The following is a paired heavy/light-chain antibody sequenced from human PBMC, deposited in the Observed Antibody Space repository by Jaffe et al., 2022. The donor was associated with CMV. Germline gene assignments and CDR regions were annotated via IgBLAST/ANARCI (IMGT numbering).Light chain of an antibody. J-gene: IGKJ4*01. CDR2: GAS. CDR3: QQYGSSST. Sequence: EIVLTQSPGTLSLSPGERATLSCRASQSVSSSYLAWYQQKPGQAPRLLIYGASSRATGIPDRFSGSGSGTDFTLTISRLEPEDFAVYYCQQYGSSSTFGGGTKVEIK. V-gene: IGKV3-20*01. CDR1: QSVSSSY.
Heavy chain of an antibody. Sequence: EVQLVESGGGLVQPGRSLRLSCAASGFTFDDYAMHWVRQAPGKGLEWVSGISWNSGSIGYADSVKGRFTISRDNAKNSLYLQMNSLRAEDTALYYCAKGGLRYFDWLLPNYFDYWGQGTLVTVSS. V-gene: IGHV3-9*01. D-gene: IGHD3-9*01. CDR3: AKGGLRYFDWLLPNYFDY. CDR2: ISWNSGSI. J-gene: IGHJ4*02. CDR1: GFTFDDYA.